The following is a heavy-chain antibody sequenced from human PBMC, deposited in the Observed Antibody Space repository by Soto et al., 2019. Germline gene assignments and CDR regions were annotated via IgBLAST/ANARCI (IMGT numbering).Heavy chain of an antibody. D-gene: IGHD3-22*01. J-gene: IGHJ4*02. CDR3: ARDPSLSPYYYDSSGYRFDY. CDR2: ISAYNGNT. CDR1: GYTFTSYG. V-gene: IGHV1-18*04. Sequence: QVQLVQSGAEVKKPGASVKVSCKASGYTFTSYGISWVRKAPGQGLEWMGWISAYNGNTNYAQKPQGRVTMTTDTSTSTAYMELRSLSSDDTAVYYCARDPSLSPYYYDSSGYRFDYWGQGTLVTVSS.